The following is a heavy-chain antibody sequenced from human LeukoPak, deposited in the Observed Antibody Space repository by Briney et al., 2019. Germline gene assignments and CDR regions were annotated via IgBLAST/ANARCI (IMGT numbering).Heavy chain of an antibody. Sequence: GGSLRLSCAASGFTFSSYAVCWVRQAPGKGLQWVSSITRSGDNTYYADSVKGRFTISRDNTKNTLHLQVNSLRAEDTAVYYCVRGSSANYDTWGQGTLVTVSS. J-gene: IGHJ5*02. CDR3: VRGSSANYDT. D-gene: IGHD4/OR15-4a*01. V-gene: IGHV3-23*01. CDR2: ITRSGDNT. CDR1: GFTFSSYA.